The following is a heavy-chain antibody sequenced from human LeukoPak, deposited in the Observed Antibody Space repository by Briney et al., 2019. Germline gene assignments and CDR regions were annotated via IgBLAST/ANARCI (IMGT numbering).Heavy chain of an antibody. CDR1: GGSISSYY. Sequence: PSETLSLTCSVSGGSISSYYWTWIRQPAGKGLEWIGRIYTRGSTNYNPSLKSRVTMSVDTSKNQFSLKLSSVTAADTAVYYCAREAVIAVAAKYYFDYWGQGTLVTVSS. J-gene: IGHJ4*02. CDR3: AREAVIAVAAKYYFDY. V-gene: IGHV4-4*07. CDR2: IYTRGST. D-gene: IGHD6-19*01.